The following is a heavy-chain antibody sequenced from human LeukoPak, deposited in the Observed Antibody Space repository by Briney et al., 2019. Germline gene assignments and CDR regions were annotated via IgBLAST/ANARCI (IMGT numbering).Heavy chain of an antibody. J-gene: IGHJ4*02. CDR2: IITIFGAA. V-gene: IGHV1-69*13. CDR1: GYTFTSYY. Sequence: ASVKVSCKASGYTFTSYYMHWVRQAPGQGLEWIGRIITIFGAANYAQKFQGRVTISADESTGTVYMELRSLRSEDTAVYYCARDPDSWGQGTLVTVSP. CDR3: ARDPDS.